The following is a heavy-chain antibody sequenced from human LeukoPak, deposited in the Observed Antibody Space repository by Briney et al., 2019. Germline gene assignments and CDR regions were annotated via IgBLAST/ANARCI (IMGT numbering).Heavy chain of an antibody. CDR1: GFTFSSYS. CDR2: ISYDGSEK. Sequence: GGSLRLSCAASGFTFSSYSMHWVRQAPGKGLEWVAVISYDGSEKYYGDSVKGRFTISRDNSKNTLSLHMNSLRGEDTAVYYCASPKTPSGSYGDFDYWGQGTLVTVSS. V-gene: IGHV3-30-3*01. J-gene: IGHJ4*02. CDR3: ASPKTPSGSYGDFDY. D-gene: IGHD1-26*01.